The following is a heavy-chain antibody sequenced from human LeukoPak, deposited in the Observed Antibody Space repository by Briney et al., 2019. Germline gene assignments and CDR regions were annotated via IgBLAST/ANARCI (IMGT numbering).Heavy chain of an antibody. J-gene: IGHJ4*02. CDR2: IGAFNANT. Sequence: GASVKVSCKASGYSFTSYGFTWVRQAPGQGLEWMGWIGAFNANTNYAQKFQGRVTMTTDTSTSTAYMELRSLRSDDTAVYYCARGGPTFDSSGYYRLWGQGTLVTVSS. CDR3: ARGGPTFDSSGYYRL. D-gene: IGHD3-22*01. V-gene: IGHV1-18*01. CDR1: GYSFTSYG.